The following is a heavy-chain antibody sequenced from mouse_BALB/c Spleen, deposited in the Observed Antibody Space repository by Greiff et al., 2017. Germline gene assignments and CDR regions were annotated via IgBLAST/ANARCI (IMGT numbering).Heavy chain of an antibody. CDR2: ISSGGSYT. Sequence: EVMLVESGGDLVKPGGSLKLSCAASGFTFSSYGMSWVRQTPDKRLEWVATISSGGSYTYYPDSVKGRFTISRDNAKNTLYLQMSSLKSEDTAMYYCASLSTMITTDGYYFDYWGQGTTLTVSS. J-gene: IGHJ2*01. D-gene: IGHD2-4*01. CDR1: GFTFSSYG. V-gene: IGHV5-6*01. CDR3: ASLSTMITTDGYYFDY.